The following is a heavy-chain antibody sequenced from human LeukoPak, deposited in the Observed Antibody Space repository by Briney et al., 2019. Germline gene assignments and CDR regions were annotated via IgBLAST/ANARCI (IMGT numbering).Heavy chain of an antibody. D-gene: IGHD3/OR15-3a*01. V-gene: IGHV4-34*01. CDR2: INHSGNT. CDR1: GGSFSGYY. J-gene: IGHJ4*02. CDR3: ARQRGGTDYSYDY. Sequence: SETLSLTCAVYGGSFSGYYWSWIRQPPGKGLEWIGEINHSGNTNYNPSLKSRVIISADTSKNQFSLKLTSVTAADTAVYYCARQRGGTDYSYDYWGQGTLVTVSS.